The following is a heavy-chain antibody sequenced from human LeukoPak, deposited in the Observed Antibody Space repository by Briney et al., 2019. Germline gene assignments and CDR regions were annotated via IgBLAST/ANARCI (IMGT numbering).Heavy chain of an antibody. D-gene: IGHD1-26*01. Sequence: SETLSLTCTVSGGSVSSGSYYWGWIRQPPGKGLEWIGYIYYSGSTNYNPSLKSRVTISVDTSKNQFSLKLSSVTAADTAVYYCARGYSGSYGRFDYWGQGTLVTVSS. V-gene: IGHV4-61*01. J-gene: IGHJ4*02. CDR1: GGSVSSGSYY. CDR2: IYYSGST. CDR3: ARGYSGSYGRFDY.